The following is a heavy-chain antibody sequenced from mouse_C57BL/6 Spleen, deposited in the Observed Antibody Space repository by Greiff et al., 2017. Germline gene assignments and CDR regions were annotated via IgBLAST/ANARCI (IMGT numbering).Heavy chain of an antibody. Sequence: EVHLVESGGGLVKPGGSLKLSCAASGFTFSSYTMSWVRQTPEKRLEWVATIGGGGGNTYYPDSVKGRFTISRDNAKNTLYLQMSSLRSEDTALFDCARHDEYDRYYFGYWGQGITLTVSS. CDR3: ARHDEYDRYYFGY. CDR1: GFTFSSYT. CDR2: IGGGGGNT. J-gene: IGHJ2*01. V-gene: IGHV5-9*01. D-gene: IGHD2-4*01.